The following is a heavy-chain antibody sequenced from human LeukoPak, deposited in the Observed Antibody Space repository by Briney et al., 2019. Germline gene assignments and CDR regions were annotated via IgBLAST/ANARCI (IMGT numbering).Heavy chain of an antibody. CDR1: GGSISSGSYY. D-gene: IGHD2-15*01. CDR3: AREGGSTPKGLYNYGMDV. CDR2: IYTSGST. J-gene: IGHJ6*02. Sequence: SETLSLTCTVSGGSISSGSYYWSWIRQPAGKGLEWIGRIYTSGSTNYNPSLKSRVTISVDTSKNQFSLKLSSVTAADTAVYYCAREGGSTPKGLYNYGMDVWGQGTTVTVSS. V-gene: IGHV4-61*02.